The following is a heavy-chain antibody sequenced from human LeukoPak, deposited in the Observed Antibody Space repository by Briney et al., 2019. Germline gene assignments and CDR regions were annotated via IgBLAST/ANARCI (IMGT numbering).Heavy chain of an antibody. J-gene: IGHJ4*02. CDR1: GYTFTGYY. CDR3: ARDADGGDSVTD. D-gene: IGHD2-21*01. CDR2: INPNSGGT. V-gene: IGHV1-2*02. Sequence: GASVKVSCKASGYTFTGYYMHWVRQAPGQGLEWMGWINPNSGGTNYAQEFQGRVTMTRDTSISTAYMELSRLRSDDTAVYYCARDADGGDSVTDWGQGTLVTVSS.